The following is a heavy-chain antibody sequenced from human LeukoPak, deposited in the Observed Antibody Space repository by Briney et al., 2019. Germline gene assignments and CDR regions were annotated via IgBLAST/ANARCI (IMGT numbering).Heavy chain of an antibody. CDR1: GFTFSDYY. Sequence: GGSLRLSCAASGFTFSDYYMSWIRQAPGKGLEWVSYISSSGSTIYYADSVKGRFTISRDNAKNSLYLQMNSLRVEDMAVYYCAKGSRAAGYYFDYWGQGTLVTVSS. CDR2: ISSSGSTI. V-gene: IGHV3-11*01. CDR3: AKGSRAAGYYFDY. D-gene: IGHD6-25*01. J-gene: IGHJ4*02.